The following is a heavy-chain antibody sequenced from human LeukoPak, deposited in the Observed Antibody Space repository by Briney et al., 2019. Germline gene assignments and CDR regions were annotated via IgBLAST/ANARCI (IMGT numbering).Heavy chain of an antibody. D-gene: IGHD3-3*01. J-gene: IGHJ5*02. CDR3: ARMGVVTPYNWFDP. Sequence: VASVKVSCKASGYTFTSYGISWVRQAPGQGLEWMGWISAYNDNTNYAQKLQGRVTMTIDTSTSTAYMELSSLRSEDTAVYYCARMGVVTPYNWFDPWGQGTLVTVSS. CDR2: ISAYNDNT. V-gene: IGHV1-18*01. CDR1: GYTFTSYG.